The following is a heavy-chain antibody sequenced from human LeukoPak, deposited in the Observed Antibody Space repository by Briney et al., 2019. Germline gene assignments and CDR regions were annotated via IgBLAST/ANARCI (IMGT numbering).Heavy chain of an antibody. D-gene: IGHD6-19*01. CDR2: INQDGSKK. V-gene: IGHV3-7*01. CDR3: EGGWS. CDR1: GFTFSTYL. J-gene: IGHJ5*02. Sequence: GGSLRLSCAASGFTFSTYLMNWVRQTPGKRLEWVASINQDGSKKNYVDSVKGRFTISRDNAKDSLYLQMNSLRAEDTAVYYCEGGWSWGQGTLVTVSS.